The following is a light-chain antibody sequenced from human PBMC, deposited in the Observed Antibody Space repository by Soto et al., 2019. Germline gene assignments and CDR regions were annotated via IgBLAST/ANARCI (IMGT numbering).Light chain of an antibody. J-gene: IGKJ4*01. CDR2: AAS. CDR3: QPHNSYLALT. Sequence: DIQMTQAPSSLSASVGDRVTITCRESRSVRSDLGWYQQKPGKAPKRLIYAASTLQNGVPSRFSGSGSGTEFTLTISSLQPEDFATYYCQPHNSYLALTFGGGTKVEIK. CDR1: RSVRSD. V-gene: IGKV1-17*01.